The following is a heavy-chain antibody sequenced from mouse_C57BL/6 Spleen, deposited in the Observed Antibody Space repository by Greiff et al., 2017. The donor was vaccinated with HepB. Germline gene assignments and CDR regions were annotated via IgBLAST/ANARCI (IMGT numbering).Heavy chain of an antibody. CDR1: GFTFSDYG. Sequence: DVQLVESGGGLVKPGGSLKLSCAASGFTFSDYGMHWVRQAPEKGLEWVAYISSGSSTIYYADTVKGRFTISRDNAKNTLFLHMTSLRSEDTAMYYCARSDTTVVATDAMDYWGQGTSVTVSS. D-gene: IGHD1-1*01. CDR2: ISSGSSTI. V-gene: IGHV5-17*01. J-gene: IGHJ4*01. CDR3: ARSDTTVVATDAMDY.